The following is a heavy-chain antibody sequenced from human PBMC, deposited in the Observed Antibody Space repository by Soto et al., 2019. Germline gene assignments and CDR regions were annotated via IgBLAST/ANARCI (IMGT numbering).Heavy chain of an antibody. CDR2: ISAYNGNT. V-gene: IGHV1-18*01. Sequence: EASVKVSCKASGYTFTSYGISWVRQAPGQGLEWMGWISAYNGNTNYAQKLQGRVTMTTDTSTSTAYMELRSLRSDDTAVYYCAREGRVYDFWSGPEYVGVLEGPSWFDPWGQGTLVTVSS. J-gene: IGHJ5*02. CDR1: GYTFTSYG. D-gene: IGHD3-3*01. CDR3: AREGRVYDFWSGPEYVGVLEGPSWFDP.